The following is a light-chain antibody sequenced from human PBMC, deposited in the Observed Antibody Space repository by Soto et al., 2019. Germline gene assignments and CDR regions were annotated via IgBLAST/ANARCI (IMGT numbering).Light chain of an antibody. V-gene: IGKV1-16*01. J-gene: IGKJ4*01. CDR2: DAT. CDR3: QHYQRYPPS. Sequence: DIQMTQSPSSLSASVGDRVTITCRASHPININLVWFQQKPGKAPKSLIYDATHLQSGVPSRFRGRGGWTDFTLTIGSLQPEDVATYYCQHYQRYPPSFGGGTKLEIK. CDR1: HPININ.